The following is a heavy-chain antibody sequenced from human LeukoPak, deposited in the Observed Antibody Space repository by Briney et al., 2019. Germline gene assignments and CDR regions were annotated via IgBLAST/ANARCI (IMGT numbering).Heavy chain of an antibody. CDR2: ISYDGSNK. D-gene: IGHD4-17*01. Sequence: GGSLRLSCAASGFTFSSYGMHWVRQAPGKGLEWVAVISYDGSNKYYTDSVKGRFTISRDNSKNTLYLQMNSLRAEDTAVYYCAKSKAATVTTYYYYGMDVWGQGTTVTVSS. J-gene: IGHJ6*02. CDR1: GFTFSSYG. CDR3: AKSKAATVTTYYYYGMDV. V-gene: IGHV3-30*18.